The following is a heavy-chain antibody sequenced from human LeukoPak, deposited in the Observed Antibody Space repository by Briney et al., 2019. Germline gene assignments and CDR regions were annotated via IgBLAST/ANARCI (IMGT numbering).Heavy chain of an antibody. CDR3: ASLDSGYDRGAFDY. CDR1: GGSISSYY. J-gene: IGHJ4*02. Sequence: SETLSLTCTVSGGSISSYYWSWIRQPPGKGLEWIGYIYYSGSTNYNPSPKSRVTISVDTSKNQFSLKLSSVTAADTAVYYCASLDSGYDRGAFDYWGQGTLVTVSS. CDR2: IYYSGST. V-gene: IGHV4-59*12. D-gene: IGHD5-12*01.